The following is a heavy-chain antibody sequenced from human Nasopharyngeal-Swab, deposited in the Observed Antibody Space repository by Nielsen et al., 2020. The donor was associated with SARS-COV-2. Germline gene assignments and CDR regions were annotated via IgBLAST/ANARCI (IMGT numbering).Heavy chain of an antibody. CDR3: ARATVETRGMDV. CDR2: IWYDGSNK. J-gene: IGHJ6*02. Sequence: GESLKISCAASGFTFSSYGMHWVRQAPGKGLEWVAVIWYDGSNKYYADSVKGRSTISRDNSKNTLYLQMNSLRAEDTAVYYCARATVETRGMDVWGQGTTVTVSS. CDR1: GFTFSSYG. V-gene: IGHV3-33*01. D-gene: IGHD4-23*01.